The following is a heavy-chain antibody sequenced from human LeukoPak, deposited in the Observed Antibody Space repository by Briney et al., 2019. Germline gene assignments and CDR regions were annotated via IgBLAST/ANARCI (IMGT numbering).Heavy chain of an antibody. V-gene: IGHV3-7*01. D-gene: IGHD6-19*01. CDR2: IKQDGSEK. CDR1: GFTFSSYW. Sequence: GGSLRLSCAASGFTFSSYWMSWVRQAPGKGLEWVANIKQDGSEKYYVDSVKGRFTISRDNAKNSLYLQMNSLRAEDTAVYYCARDRDGSSGWTRPFYYYYGMDVWGQGTTVTVSS. CDR3: ARDRDGSSGWTRPFYYYYGMDV. J-gene: IGHJ6*02.